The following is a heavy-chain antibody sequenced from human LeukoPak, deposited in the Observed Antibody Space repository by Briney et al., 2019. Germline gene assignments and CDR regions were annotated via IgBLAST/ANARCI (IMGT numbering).Heavy chain of an antibody. CDR3: ARRDGYSEFDY. Sequence: SETLSLTCTVSGGSISSYYWSWIRQPPGKGLEWIGYIYYSGSTNYNPSLKSRVTISVDTSKNQFSLKLSSVTAADTAVYYCARRDGYSEFDYWGQGTLVTVSS. CDR2: IYYSGST. V-gene: IGHV4-59*08. J-gene: IGHJ4*02. D-gene: IGHD5-24*01. CDR1: GGSISSYY.